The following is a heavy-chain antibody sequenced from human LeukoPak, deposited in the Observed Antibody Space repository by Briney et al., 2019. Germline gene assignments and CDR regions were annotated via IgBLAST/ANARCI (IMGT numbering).Heavy chain of an antibody. CDR1: GFIFSSYC. J-gene: IGHJ6*02. Sequence: GGSLRLSCAASGFIFSSYCMTWVRQAPGKGLEWVAVISYDGTNKYYADSVKGRFTISRDNSKNTLYLQMSSLRAEDTAVYYCARSTGMDVWGQGTTVTVSS. CDR2: ISYDGTNK. CDR3: ARSTGMDV. V-gene: IGHV3-30*03.